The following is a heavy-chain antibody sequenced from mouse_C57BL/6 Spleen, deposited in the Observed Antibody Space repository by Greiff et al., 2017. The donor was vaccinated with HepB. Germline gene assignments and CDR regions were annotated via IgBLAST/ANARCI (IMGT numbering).Heavy chain of an antibody. D-gene: IGHD2-4*01. CDR3: ARVYYDYVSYAMDY. J-gene: IGHJ4*01. Sequence: VQLQQSGAELVRPGSSVKLSCKASGYTFTSYWMHWVKQRPIQGLEWIGNIDPSDSETHYNQKFKDKATLTVDKSSSTAYMQLSSLTSEDSAVYYWARVYYDYVSYAMDYWGQGTSVTVSS. V-gene: IGHV1-52*01. CDR1: GYTFTSYW. CDR2: IDPSDSET.